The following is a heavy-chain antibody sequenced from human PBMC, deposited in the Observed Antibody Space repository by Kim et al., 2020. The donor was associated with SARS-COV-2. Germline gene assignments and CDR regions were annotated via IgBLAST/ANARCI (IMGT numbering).Heavy chain of an antibody. J-gene: IGHJ6*01. D-gene: IGHD3-9*01. V-gene: IGHV3-7*01. Sequence: GGSLRLSCAASGFTFSSYWMSWVRQAPGKGLEWVANIKQDGSEKYYVDSVKGRFTISRDNAKNSLYLQMNSLRAEDMAVYYCARDPNRYYDILTGYYPLNYYYYGMDVWGKGPRSPSPQ. CDR3: ARDPNRYYDILTGYYPLNYYYYGMDV. CDR2: IKQDGSEK. CDR1: GFTFSSYW.